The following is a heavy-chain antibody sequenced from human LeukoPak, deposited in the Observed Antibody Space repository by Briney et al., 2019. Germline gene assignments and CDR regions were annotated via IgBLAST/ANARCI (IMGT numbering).Heavy chain of an antibody. J-gene: IGHJ4*02. V-gene: IGHV4-59*01. Sequence: SETLSLTCTVSGDSISSYYWSWIRQPPGKGLEWIGYIYYSGSTNYNPSLKSRVTISVDTSKNQFSLKLSSVTAADTAVYYCARETFGVAAFDYWGQGTLVTVSS. CDR1: GDSISSYY. D-gene: IGHD3-3*01. CDR3: ARETFGVAAFDY. CDR2: IYYSGST.